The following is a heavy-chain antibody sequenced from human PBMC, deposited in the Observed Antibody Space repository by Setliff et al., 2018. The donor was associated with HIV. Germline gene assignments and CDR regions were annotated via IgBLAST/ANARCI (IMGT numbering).Heavy chain of an antibody. CDR1: GYTFTTYG. D-gene: IGHD3-22*01. CDR3: AKGQTEYFYDSSGYYSLGY. V-gene: IGHV1-18*01. Sequence: ASVKVSCKASGYTFTTYGISWVRQAPGHGLEWMGWISPYIGHTNYAQNFQGRVTMTIDTSTSTAYMELRSLRSEDTAVYYCAKGQTEYFYDSSGYYSLGYWGQGTLVTVSS. CDR2: ISPYIGHT. J-gene: IGHJ4*02.